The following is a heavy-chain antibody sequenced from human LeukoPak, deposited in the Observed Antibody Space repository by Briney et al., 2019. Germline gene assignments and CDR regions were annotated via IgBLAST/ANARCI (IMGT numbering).Heavy chain of an antibody. Sequence: GGSLRLSCAASGFTFSDYYMSWIRQAPGKGLEWVSYISSSGSTIYYADSVKGRFTISRDNAKNSLYLQMKSLRAEDTAVYYCARAITYYYDSSGYGFDYWGQGTLVTVSS. CDR3: ARAITYYYDSSGYGFDY. V-gene: IGHV3-11*04. D-gene: IGHD3-22*01. CDR1: GFTFSDYY. J-gene: IGHJ4*02. CDR2: ISSSGSTI.